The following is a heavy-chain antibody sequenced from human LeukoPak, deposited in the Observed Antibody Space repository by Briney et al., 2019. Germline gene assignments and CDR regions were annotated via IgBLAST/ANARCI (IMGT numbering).Heavy chain of an antibody. CDR2: INHSGST. Sequence: SETLSLTCAVYGGSFSGYYWSWIRQPPGKGLEWIGEINHSGSTNYNPSLKSRVTISVDTSKNQFSLKLSSVTAADTAVYYCARIAVGYYYGMDVWGQGTTVTVS. D-gene: IGHD6-19*01. CDR1: GGSFSGYY. CDR3: ARIAVGYYYGMDV. J-gene: IGHJ6*02. V-gene: IGHV4-34*01.